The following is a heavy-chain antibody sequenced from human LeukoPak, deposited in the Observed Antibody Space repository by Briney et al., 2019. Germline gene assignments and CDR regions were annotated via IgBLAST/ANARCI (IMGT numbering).Heavy chain of an antibody. V-gene: IGHV5-51*01. D-gene: IGHD4-11*01. CDR2: IYTGDSDT. Sequence: GESLQISWMASGYSFTNYSIGWVRQMPGKGLEWMGIIYTGDSDTRYSPSFQGQVTISADKSINTAYLQWNSLKASDTAMYYCARPVDSSHTWYYFDYWGQGTLVTVSS. J-gene: IGHJ4*02. CDR1: GYSFTNYS. CDR3: ARPVDSSHTWYYFDY.